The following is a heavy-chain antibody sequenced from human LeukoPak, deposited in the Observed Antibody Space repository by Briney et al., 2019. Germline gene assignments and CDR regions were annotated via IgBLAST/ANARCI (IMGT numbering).Heavy chain of an antibody. V-gene: IGHV3-21*01. CDR3: ARGLSGYSYDFDY. Sequence: GGSLRLSCAASGFTFSSYGMNWVRQAPGKGLEWVSSISSSSSYIYYADSVKGRFTISRDSAKNSLYLQMNSLRAEDTAVYYCARGLSGYSYDFDYWGQGTLVTVSS. CDR2: ISSSSSYI. D-gene: IGHD5-18*01. J-gene: IGHJ4*02. CDR1: GFTFSSYG.